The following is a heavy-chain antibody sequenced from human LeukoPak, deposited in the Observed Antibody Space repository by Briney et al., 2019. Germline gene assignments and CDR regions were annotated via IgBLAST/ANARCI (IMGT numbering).Heavy chain of an antibody. CDR1: GFTFSSYG. Sequence: GGSLRLSCAASGFTFSSYGMHWVRQAPGKGLEWVAFIQYDGSNKYYADSVKGRFTISRDNSKNTLYLQMNSLRAEDTAVYYCAKVYDIVVVPAAMAYFQHWGQGTLVTVSS. J-gene: IGHJ1*01. CDR3: AKVYDIVVVPAAMAYFQH. D-gene: IGHD2-2*01. CDR2: IQYDGSNK. V-gene: IGHV3-30*02.